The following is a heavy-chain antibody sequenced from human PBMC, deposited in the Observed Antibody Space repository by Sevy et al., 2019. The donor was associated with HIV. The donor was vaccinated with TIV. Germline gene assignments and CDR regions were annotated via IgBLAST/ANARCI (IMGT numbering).Heavy chain of an antibody. V-gene: IGHV1-69*13. Sequence: ASVKVSCKASGGTFSSYAISWVRQAPGQGLEWMGGLIPIFGTANYAQKFQGRVTITADESTSTAYMELSSLRSEDTAVYYCVRAKDPYGSGSYYNFDYWGQGTLVTVSP. CDR2: LIPIFGTA. CDR3: VRAKDPYGSGSYYNFDY. J-gene: IGHJ4*02. D-gene: IGHD3-10*01. CDR1: GGTFSSYA.